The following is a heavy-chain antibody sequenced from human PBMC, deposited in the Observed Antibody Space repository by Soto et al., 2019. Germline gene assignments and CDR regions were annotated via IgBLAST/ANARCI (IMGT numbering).Heavy chain of an antibody. CDR3: ARGRDSSGWYEYFQH. CDR2: ISYDGSNK. CDR1: GFTFSSYA. V-gene: IGHV3-30-3*01. Sequence: GGSLRLSCAASGFTFSSYAMHWVRQAPGKGLEWVAVISYDGSNKYYADSVKGRFTISRDNSKNTLYLQMNSLRAEDTAVYYCARGRDSSGWYEYFQHWGQGTLVTVSS. J-gene: IGHJ1*01. D-gene: IGHD6-19*01.